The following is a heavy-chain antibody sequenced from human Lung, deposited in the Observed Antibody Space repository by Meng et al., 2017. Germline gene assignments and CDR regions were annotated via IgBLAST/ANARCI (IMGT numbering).Heavy chain of an antibody. J-gene: IGHJ4*02. CDR3: ARFDPRAY. CDR2: INPNSGVT. Sequence: QVQLVQSGSEVKKTGASVKVSCKASGYTFTGYSIHWVRQAPGPGLEWMGRINPNSGVTNYAQKFEGRVTMTRDTSISTAYMELSRLRSDDTAVYYYARFDPRAYWGQGTLVTVSS. CDR1: GYTFTGYS. V-gene: IGHV1-2*06. D-gene: IGHD3-9*01.